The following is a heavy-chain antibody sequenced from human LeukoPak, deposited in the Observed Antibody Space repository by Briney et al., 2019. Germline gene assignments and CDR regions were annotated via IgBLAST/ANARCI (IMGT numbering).Heavy chain of an antibody. J-gene: IGHJ4*02. CDR3: ARDQRRYFDWLLLVVAIDY. CDR1: GYTFTGYY. CDR2: INPNSGGT. Sequence: ASVKVSCKASGYTFTGYYMHWVRQAPGQGLEWMGWINPNSGGTNYAQKFQGRVTMTKDTSISTAYMELSRLRSDDTAVYYCARDQRRYFDWLLLVVAIDYWGQGTLVTVSS. D-gene: IGHD3-9*01. V-gene: IGHV1-2*02.